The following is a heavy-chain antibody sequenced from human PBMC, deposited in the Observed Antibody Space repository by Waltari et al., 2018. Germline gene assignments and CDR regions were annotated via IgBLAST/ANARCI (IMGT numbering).Heavy chain of an antibody. Sequence: QLLLQESGPGLVKPSGTLSLTFVVSDDSMSGNSWWSWVRQSPDKGLEWIGQVHGSGRTNYNPSFASRAIVSLDTSMNQFSLRILSATAADTAVYFCARDLGRGLFLDSWGQGTLVTVSP. CDR1: DDSMSGNSW. CDR2: VHGSGRT. V-gene: IGHV4-4*02. J-gene: IGHJ4*02. CDR3: ARDLGRGLFLDS. D-gene: IGHD2-15*01.